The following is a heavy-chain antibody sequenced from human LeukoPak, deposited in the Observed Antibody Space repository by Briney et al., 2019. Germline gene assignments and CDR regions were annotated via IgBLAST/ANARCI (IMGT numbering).Heavy chain of an antibody. D-gene: IGHD6-13*01. CDR3: ARPRYSSSWYMFVY. CDR2: IYPGDSDT. V-gene: IGHV5-51*01. CDR1: GYSFNTYW. Sequence: GESLKISCKGSGYSFNTYWIGWVRQMPGKGLEWMGIIYPGDSDTRYSPSFQGQVTISADKSISTAYLQWSSLKASGTAMYYCARPRYSSSWYMFVYWGQGTLVTVSS. J-gene: IGHJ4*02.